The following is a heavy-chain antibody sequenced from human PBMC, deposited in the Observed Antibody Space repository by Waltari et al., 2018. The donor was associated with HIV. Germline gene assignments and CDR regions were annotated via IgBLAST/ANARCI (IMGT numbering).Heavy chain of an antibody. V-gene: IGHV1-24*01. CDR2: FDREDGET. J-gene: IGHJ5*02. CDR3: ATVRDTAMVTGWFDP. D-gene: IGHD5-18*01. Sequence: QVQLVQSGAEVKKPGASVKVSCKVSGYTLTELSMHWVRQAPGKGLEGMGGFDREDGETIYAQKFQGRGTMTGDTSTDTAYMELSSLRSEDTAVYYCATVRDTAMVTGWFDPWGQGTLVTVSS. CDR1: GYTLTELS.